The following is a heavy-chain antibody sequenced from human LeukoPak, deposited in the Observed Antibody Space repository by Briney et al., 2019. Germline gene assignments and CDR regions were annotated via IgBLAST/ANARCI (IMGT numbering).Heavy chain of an antibody. CDR2: ISSDGSIT. Sequence: GGSLRLSCAASGFTFSNYWMHWVRQAPGKGLVWVSRISSDGSITSYADSVKGRFTISRDNAKNTLFLQMNGLRAEDTAVYYCARVSLSSGCLSNWGQGTLVTVSS. J-gene: IGHJ4*02. V-gene: IGHV3-74*01. D-gene: IGHD6-19*01. CDR3: ARVSLSSGCLSN. CDR1: GFTFSNYW.